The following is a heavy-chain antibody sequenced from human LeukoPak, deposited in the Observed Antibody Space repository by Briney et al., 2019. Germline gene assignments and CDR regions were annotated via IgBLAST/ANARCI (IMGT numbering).Heavy chain of an antibody. CDR1: GFTFSSYW. D-gene: IGHD5-18*01. CDR2: IKQDGSDK. J-gene: IGHJ2*01. V-gene: IGHV3-7*01. Sequence: GGSLRLSCAASGFTFSSYWMSWVRQAPGKGLEWVANIKQDGSDKYYVDSVKGRFTISRDNAKNSLYLQMNSLRAEDTAVYYCARDVGVDTAMVPDWYFDLWGRGTLVTVSS. CDR3: ARDVGVDTAMVPDWYFDL.